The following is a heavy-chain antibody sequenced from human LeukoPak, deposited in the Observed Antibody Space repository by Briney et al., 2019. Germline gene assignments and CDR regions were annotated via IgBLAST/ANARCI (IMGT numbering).Heavy chain of an antibody. CDR2: ISWNSGSI. Sequence: PGGSLRLFCAASGFTFDDYAMHWVRQAPGKGLEWVSGISWNSGSIGYADSVKGRFTISRDNAKNSLYLQMNSLRAEDTALYYCAKDATAAGINFDYWGQGTLVTVSS. D-gene: IGHD6-13*01. J-gene: IGHJ4*02. CDR1: GFTFDDYA. V-gene: IGHV3-9*01. CDR3: AKDATAAGINFDY.